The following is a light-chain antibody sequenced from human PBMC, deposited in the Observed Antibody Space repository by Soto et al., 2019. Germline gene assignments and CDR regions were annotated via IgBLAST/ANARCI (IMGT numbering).Light chain of an antibody. V-gene: IGKV3-15*01. J-gene: IGKJ1*01. Sequence: EIVMTQSPSTLSVSPGERPTLSCRASQSVSSNLAWYQQKPGQAPRLLIYDASTKAPGIPARFSGSGSATEFTLTISSLQSEDFAVYYCQQYDNWFWTFGQGTKVDIK. CDR1: QSVSSN. CDR2: DAS. CDR3: QQYDNWFWT.